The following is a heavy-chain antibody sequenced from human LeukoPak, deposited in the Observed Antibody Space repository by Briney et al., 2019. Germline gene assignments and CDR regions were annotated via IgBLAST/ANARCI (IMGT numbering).Heavy chain of an antibody. CDR2: INPNSGGT. Sequence: ASVKVSCKASGYTFTGYYMRWVRQAPGQGLEWVGRINPNSGGTNYAQKFQGRVTMTRDTSISTAYMELSRLRSDDTAVYYCASAVVGATTGPYFDYWGQGTLVTVSS. CDR1: GYTFTGYY. J-gene: IGHJ4*02. CDR3: ASAVVGATTGPYFDY. D-gene: IGHD1-26*01. V-gene: IGHV1-2*02.